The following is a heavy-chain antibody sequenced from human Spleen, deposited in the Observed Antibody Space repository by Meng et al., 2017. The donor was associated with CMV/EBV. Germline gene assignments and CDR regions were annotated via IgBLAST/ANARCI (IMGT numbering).Heavy chain of an antibody. CDR3: ARRRGAPFTGYCDVECDSEYFDF. Sequence: GAYYWSWVRKRPGKGLEWIGYIFYTGSTYYNPSLKSRLTISVDMSKNQFSPNLNSVTDADTAVYYCARRRGAPFTGYCDVECDSEYFDFWGQGTLVTVSS. V-gene: IGHV4-31*02. CDR1: GAYY. J-gene: IGHJ4*02. D-gene: IGHD2-2*03. CDR2: IFYTGST.